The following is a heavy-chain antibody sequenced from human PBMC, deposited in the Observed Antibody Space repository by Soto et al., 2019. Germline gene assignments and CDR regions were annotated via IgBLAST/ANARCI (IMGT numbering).Heavy chain of an antibody. CDR3: ARQGNGAEGFDY. J-gene: IGHJ4*02. V-gene: IGHV5-51*01. CDR1: GYYFPSYW. Sequence: PGESLKISCRGSGYYFPSYWIVWVRQMPGKGLEWMGIFYPGDSDTRYSPSSQGQVTISADRSISTAYLQWSSLKPSDTAMYYCARQGNGAEGFDYWGQGTLVTVSS. CDR2: FYPGDSDT. D-gene: IGHD4-17*01.